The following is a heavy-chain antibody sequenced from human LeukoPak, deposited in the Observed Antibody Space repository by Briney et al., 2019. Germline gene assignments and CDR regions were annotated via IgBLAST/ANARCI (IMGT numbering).Heavy chain of an antibody. V-gene: IGHV3-23*01. D-gene: IGHD3-22*01. Sequence: GGSLRLSCVDSGFSFNNYAMTWVRQAPGKGLEWVSVISGSGAITYYADSVKGRFTISRDNSKNTLYLQMNRLRAEDTAMYYCARDRGYYDSSGSHFDPWGQGTLVTVSS. CDR2: ISGSGAIT. CDR3: ARDRGYYDSSGSHFDP. J-gene: IGHJ5*02. CDR1: GFSFNNYA.